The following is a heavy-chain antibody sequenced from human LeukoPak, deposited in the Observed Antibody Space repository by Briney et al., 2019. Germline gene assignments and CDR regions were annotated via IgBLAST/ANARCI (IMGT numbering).Heavy chain of an antibody. J-gene: IGHJ6*02. CDR2: TYPGDSDI. CDR3: ARQGGPRRYYYYGMDV. Sequence: GESLKISCMGSGYSFTNYWIAWVRQMPGKGLEWMGMTYPGDSDIRYSPSFQGQVTISTDKSISTAYLQWSSLKASDTAIYYCARQGGPRRYYYYGMDVWGQGTTVTDSS. V-gene: IGHV5-51*01. CDR1: GYSFTNYW. D-gene: IGHD3-16*01.